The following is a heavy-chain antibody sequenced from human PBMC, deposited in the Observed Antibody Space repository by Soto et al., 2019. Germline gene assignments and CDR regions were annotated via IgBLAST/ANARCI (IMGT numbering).Heavy chain of an antibody. CDR2: ISGTGGTT. V-gene: IGHV3-23*01. CDR3: AKFFVETGGSSGWPWAFHF. CDR1: GFTFSSYA. D-gene: IGHD6-25*01. Sequence: GGSLRLSCAASGFTFSSYAMSWVRQAPGKGLEWVSAISGTGGTTYYADSVKGRFTISRDNSRNTLHLQMNSLRAEDTAIYYCAKFFVETGGSSGWPWAFHFWRQGTLVTVS. J-gene: IGHJ4*02.